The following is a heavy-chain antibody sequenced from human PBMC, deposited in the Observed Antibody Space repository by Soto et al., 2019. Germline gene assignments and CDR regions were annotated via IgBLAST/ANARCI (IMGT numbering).Heavy chain of an antibody. V-gene: IGHV3-33*01. CDR1: GFTFSSYG. CDR3: ARDGDTYYYGSGSYYPTQPDY. CDR2: IWYDGSNK. Sequence: GGFLRLSCAASGFTFSSYGMHWVRQAPGKGLEWVAVIWYDGSNKYYADSVKGRFTISRDNSKNTLYLQMNSLRAEDTAVYYCARDGDTYYYGSGSYYPTQPDYWGQGTLVTVSS. D-gene: IGHD3-10*01. J-gene: IGHJ4*02.